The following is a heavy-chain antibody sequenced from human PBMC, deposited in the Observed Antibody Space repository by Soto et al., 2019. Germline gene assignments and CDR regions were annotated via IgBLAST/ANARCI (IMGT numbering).Heavy chain of an antibody. CDR2: IWSDGSYE. D-gene: IGHD3-10*01. CDR3: ARGTSPGSFLIDY. J-gene: IGHJ4*02. V-gene: IGHV3-33*01. Sequence: QVQLVGSGGGVVQPGRSLRLSCAASGFIFSNYAMHWVRQAPGQGLEWVALIWSDGSYENYAESEKGRFTISRDNSKNTLYLQVNSLRVDDTAVYFCARGTSPGSFLIDYWGQGTLVTVSS. CDR1: GFIFSNYA.